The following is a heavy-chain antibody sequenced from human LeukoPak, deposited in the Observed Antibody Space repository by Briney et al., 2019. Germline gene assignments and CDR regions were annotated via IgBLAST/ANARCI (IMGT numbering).Heavy chain of an antibody. CDR1: GYTFTGYY. D-gene: IGHD6-13*01. CDR2: INPNSGGT. V-gene: IGHV1-2*04. Sequence: VASVKVSCKASGYTFTGYYMHWVRQAPGQGLEWMGWINPNSGGTNYAQKFQGWVTMTRDTSISTAYMELSRLRSDDTAVYYCARAPIGRVGAAAAPFDYWGQGTLVTVSS. CDR3: ARAPIGRVGAAAAPFDY. J-gene: IGHJ4*02.